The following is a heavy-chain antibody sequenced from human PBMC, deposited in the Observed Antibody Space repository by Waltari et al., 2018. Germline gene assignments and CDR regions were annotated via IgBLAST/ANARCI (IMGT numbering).Heavy chain of an antibody. CDR1: GGSISGFY. D-gene: IGHD2-21*02. J-gene: IGHJ5*02. CDR3: ARGGGGDWEWFDP. V-gene: IGHV4-59*01. Sequence: QVQLQESGPSLLKPSETLSLICTVSGGSISGFYWSWVRQPPGKGLDWLGYIYYTGSTNFNPSLKSRVTMSVDTSKNQFAQKLSSVTAADTVFYYCARGGGGDWEWFDPWGQGTLVTVSS. CDR2: IYYTGST.